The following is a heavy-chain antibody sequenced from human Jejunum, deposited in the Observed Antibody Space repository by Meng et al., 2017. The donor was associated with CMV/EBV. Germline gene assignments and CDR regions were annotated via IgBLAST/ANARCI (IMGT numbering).Heavy chain of an antibody. D-gene: IGHD2-2*01. V-gene: IGHV4-34*01. CDR1: DGSFTNYY. CDR3: VTAPIYQLPVF. J-gene: IGHJ4*02. CDR2: INDSGNS. Sequence: CAVTDGSFTNYYWSWIRQSPGKGLELIGEINDSGNSNYNPSLKSRVTISVDASKRQFSLKVKSVTAADTAVYFCVTAPIYQLPVFWGQGTPVTVSS.